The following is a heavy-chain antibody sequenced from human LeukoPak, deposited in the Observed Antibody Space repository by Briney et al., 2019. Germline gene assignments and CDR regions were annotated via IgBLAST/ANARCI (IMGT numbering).Heavy chain of an antibody. CDR2: INAGNGNT. D-gene: IGHD3-3*01. CDR3: ARDSGHYDFWMQNPKDY. Sequence: ASVKVSCKASGYTFTSYAMHWVRQAPGQRLEWMGWINAGNGNTKYSQKFQGRVTITRDTSASTAYMELSSLRSEDTAVYYCARDSGHYDFWMQNPKDYWGQGTLVTVSS. J-gene: IGHJ4*02. V-gene: IGHV1-3*01. CDR1: GYTFTSYA.